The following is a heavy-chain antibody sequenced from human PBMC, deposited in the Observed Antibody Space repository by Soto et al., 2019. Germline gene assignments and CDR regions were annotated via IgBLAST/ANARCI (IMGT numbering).Heavy chain of an antibody. D-gene: IGHD6-6*01. CDR1: GYTFTSYY. V-gene: IGHV1-46*01. CDR3: ASIAARTSPDGVFDY. CDR2: INPSGGST. Sequence: ASVKVSCKASGYTFTSYYMHWVRQAPGQGLEWMGIINPSGGSTSYAQKFQGRVTMTRDTSTSTVYMELSSLRSEDTAVYYCASIAARTSPDGVFDYWGQGTLVTVS. J-gene: IGHJ4*02.